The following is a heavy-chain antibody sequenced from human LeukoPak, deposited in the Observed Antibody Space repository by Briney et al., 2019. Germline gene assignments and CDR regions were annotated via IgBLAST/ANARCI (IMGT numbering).Heavy chain of an antibody. CDR1: GGSISSHY. CDR3: ARVYGSGSYRFYYYYYMDV. J-gene: IGHJ6*03. Sequence: SETLSLTCTVSGGSISSHYWSWIRQPPGKGLEGIGYIYYSGSTNYNPSLKSRVTISVDTSKNQLSLKLSSVPAADTAVYYCARVYGSGSYRFYYYYYMDVWGKGTTVTVSS. D-gene: IGHD3-10*01. V-gene: IGHV4-59*11. CDR2: IYYSGST.